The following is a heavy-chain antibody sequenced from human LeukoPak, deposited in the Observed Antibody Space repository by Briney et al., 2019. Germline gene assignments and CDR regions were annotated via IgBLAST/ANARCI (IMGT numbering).Heavy chain of an antibody. V-gene: IGHV3-33*01. CDR1: GFTFSSYG. CDR3: ARAHYGSGSYSRGGGMDV. J-gene: IGHJ6*02. CDR2: IWYDGSNK. Sequence: PGGSLRLSCAASGFTFSSYGMHWVRQAPGKGLEWVAVIWYDGSNKYYADSVKGRFTISRDNSKNTLYLQMNSLRAEDTAVYYCARAHYGSGSYSRGGGMDVWGQGTTVTVSS. D-gene: IGHD3-10*01.